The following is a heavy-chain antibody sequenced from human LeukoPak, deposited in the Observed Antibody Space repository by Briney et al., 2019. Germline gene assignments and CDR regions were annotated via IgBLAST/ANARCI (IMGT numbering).Heavy chain of an antibody. CDR1: GFTFSSYW. J-gene: IGHJ4*02. CDR3: ARDLAYYASGKQNY. Sequence: PGGSLRLSCAASGFTFSSYWMHWVRQVLGKGPVWVSRINSDGSSTRYADSVKGRFTISRDNSKNTLYLQMNSLRAEDSAVYYCARDLAYYASGKQNYWGQGTLVTVSS. V-gene: IGHV3-74*01. D-gene: IGHD3-10*01. CDR2: INSDGSST.